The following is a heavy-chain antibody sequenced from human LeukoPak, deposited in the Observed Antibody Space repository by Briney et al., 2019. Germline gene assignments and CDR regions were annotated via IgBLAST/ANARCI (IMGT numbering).Heavy chain of an antibody. CDR2: ISDSGVRI. V-gene: IGHV3-23*01. D-gene: IGHD2-8*01. CDR1: GFSFSSYA. Sequence: GGSLRLSCAASGFSFSSYAMSWVRQAPGKGLEWVSAISDSGVRIYYADSVKGRSTISRDNAKNSLYLQMNSLRAEDTAVYYCARGMARPWGQGTLVTVSS. J-gene: IGHJ5*02. CDR3: ARGMARP.